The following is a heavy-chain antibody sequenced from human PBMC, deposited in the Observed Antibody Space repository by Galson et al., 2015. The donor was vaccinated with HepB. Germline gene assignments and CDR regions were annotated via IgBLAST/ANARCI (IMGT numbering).Heavy chain of an antibody. CDR1: GFTFSSYA. CDR3: AKDMEARGGGGSSSGLAP. J-gene: IGHJ4*02. Sequence: SLRLSCAASGFTFSSYAMTWVRQAPGKGLEWVSSISGSGGNTYYADSVKGRFTISRDNSKNTLFLQMNSLRADDTAVYYCAKDMEARGGGGSSSGLAPWGQGTLVTVSS. V-gene: IGHV3-23*01. D-gene: IGHD6-6*01. CDR2: ISGSGGNT.